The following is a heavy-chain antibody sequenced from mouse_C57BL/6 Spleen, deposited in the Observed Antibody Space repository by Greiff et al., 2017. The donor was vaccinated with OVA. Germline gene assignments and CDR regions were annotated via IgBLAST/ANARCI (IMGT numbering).Heavy chain of an antibody. D-gene: IGHD1-1*01. V-gene: IGHV1-66*01. Sequence: VKLMESGPELVKPGASVKISCKASGYSFTSYYIHWVKQRPGQGLEWIGWIYPGSGNTKYNEKFKGKATLTADTSSSTAYMQLSSLTSEDSAVYYCAREGIYASYWYFDVWGTGTTVTVSS. J-gene: IGHJ1*03. CDR3: AREGIYASYWYFDV. CDR2: IYPGSGNT. CDR1: GYSFTSYY.